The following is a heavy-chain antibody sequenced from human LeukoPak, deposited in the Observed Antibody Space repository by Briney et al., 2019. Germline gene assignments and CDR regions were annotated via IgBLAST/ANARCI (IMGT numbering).Heavy chain of an antibody. Sequence: PGGSLRLSCAASGFTFSSYSIHWVRQAPGKGLEWVANIKQDGSEKYYVDSVKGRFTISRDNAKNSLYLQMNSLRAEDTAVYYCARARFGELLSVDYWGQGTLVTVSS. V-gene: IGHV3-7*01. J-gene: IGHJ4*02. CDR3: ARARFGELLSVDY. CDR2: IKQDGSEK. CDR1: GFTFSSYS. D-gene: IGHD3-10*01.